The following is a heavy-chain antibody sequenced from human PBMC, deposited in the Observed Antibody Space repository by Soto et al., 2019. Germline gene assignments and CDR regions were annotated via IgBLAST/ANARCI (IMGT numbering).Heavy chain of an antibody. CDR3: AKAGYCSSTSCYWYYYGMDV. Sequence: GGSLRLSCAASGFTFSSYEMNWVRQAPGKGLEWVAVISYDGSNKYYADSVKGRFTISRDNSKDTLYLQMNSLRAEDTAVYYCAKAGYCSSTSCYWYYYGMDVWGQGTTVTVSS. D-gene: IGHD2-2*01. V-gene: IGHV3-30*18. CDR1: GFTFSSYE. CDR2: ISYDGSNK. J-gene: IGHJ6*02.